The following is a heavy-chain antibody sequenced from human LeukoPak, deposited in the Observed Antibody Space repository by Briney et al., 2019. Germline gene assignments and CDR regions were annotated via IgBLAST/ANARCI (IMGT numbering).Heavy chain of an antibody. J-gene: IGHJ3*02. CDR1: GYTFTSYD. CDR3: ARGRNYYDSSRYYYEGDAFDI. D-gene: IGHD3-22*01. CDR2: MNPNSGNT. Sequence: GASVKVSCKASGYTFTSYDINWVRQATGQGLEWMGWMNPNSGNTGYAQKFQGRVTMTRDTSTSTVYMELSSLRSEDTAVYYCARGRNYYDSSRYYYEGDAFDIWGQGTMVTVSS. V-gene: IGHV1-8*01.